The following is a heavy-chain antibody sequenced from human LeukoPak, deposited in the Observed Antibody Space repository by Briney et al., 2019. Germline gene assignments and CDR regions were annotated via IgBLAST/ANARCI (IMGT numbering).Heavy chain of an antibody. V-gene: IGHV4-39*01. J-gene: IGHJ3*02. Sequence: PSETLSLTCTVSGGSISSSSYYWGWLRQPPGKGLEWIGSIYYSGSTYYNPSLKSRVTISVDTSKNQFSLKLSSVTAADTAVYYCASGLGYCSGGSCAGALFDIWGQGTMVTVSS. CDR1: GGSISSSSYY. CDR3: ASGLGYCSGGSCAGALFDI. CDR2: IYYSGST. D-gene: IGHD2-15*01.